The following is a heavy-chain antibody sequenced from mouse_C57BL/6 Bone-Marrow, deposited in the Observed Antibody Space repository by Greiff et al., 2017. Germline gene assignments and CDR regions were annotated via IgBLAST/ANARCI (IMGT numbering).Heavy chain of an antibody. CDR2: ISDGGSYT. Sequence: EVQLVESGGGLVKPGGSLKLSCAASGFTFSSYAMSWVRQTPEKRLEWVATISDGGSYTYYPDNVKGRFTISRDNAKNNLYLQMSHLKSEDTAMYYCARARLRYWYFEVWGTGTTVTVSS. V-gene: IGHV5-4*01. J-gene: IGHJ1*03. CDR3: ARARLRYWYFEV. D-gene: IGHD2-4*01. CDR1: GFTFSSYA.